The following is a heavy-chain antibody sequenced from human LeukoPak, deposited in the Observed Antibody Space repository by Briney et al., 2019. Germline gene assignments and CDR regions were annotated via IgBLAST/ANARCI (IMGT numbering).Heavy chain of an antibody. CDR2: IYYSGST. CDR1: GGSISSSSYY. Sequence: SETLSLTCTVSGGSISSSSYYWGWIRQPPGKGLEWIGSIYYSGSTYYHPSLKSRVTISVDPSKNQFSLKLSSVTAADTAVYYCARQGSNDFWSGHNWFDPWGQGTLVTVSS. J-gene: IGHJ5*02. D-gene: IGHD3-3*01. V-gene: IGHV4-39*01. CDR3: ARQGSNDFWSGHNWFDP.